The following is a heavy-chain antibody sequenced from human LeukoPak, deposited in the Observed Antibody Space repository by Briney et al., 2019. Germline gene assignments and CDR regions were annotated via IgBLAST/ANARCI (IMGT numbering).Heavy chain of an antibody. CDR2: ISSSGTTI. D-gene: IGHD1-14*01. J-gene: IGHJ3*02. V-gene: IGHV3-11*04. CDR3: AREGTNRYDAFDI. CDR1: GFTFSDYF. Sequence: AGGSLRLSCAASGFTFSDYFMSWIRQAPGKGLEWVAYISSSGTTIYCADSVKGRFTISRDNAKNSLYLQMNSLRAEDTAVYYCAREGTNRYDAFDIWGQGTMVTVSS.